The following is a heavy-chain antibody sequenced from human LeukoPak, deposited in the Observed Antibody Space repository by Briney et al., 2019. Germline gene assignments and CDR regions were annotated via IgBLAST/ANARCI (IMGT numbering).Heavy chain of an antibody. CDR2: INPSGGST. V-gene: IGHV1-46*01. J-gene: IGHJ4*02. Sequence: ALVKVSCKASGYTFTSYYMHWVRQAPGQGLEWMGIINPSGGSTSYAQKFQGRVTMTRDTSTSTVYMELSSLRSEDTAVYYCALSRSLWWLPDYWGQGTLVTVSS. CDR1: GYTFTSYY. D-gene: IGHD5-12*01. CDR3: ALSRSLWWLPDY.